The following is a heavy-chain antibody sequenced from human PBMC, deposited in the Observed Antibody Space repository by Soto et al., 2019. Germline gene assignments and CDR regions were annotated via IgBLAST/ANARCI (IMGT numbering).Heavy chain of an antibody. CDR2: IYTSGST. D-gene: IGHD2-2*01. CDR3: ARDPEDIVVVPAARRAGARYYYGMDV. V-gene: IGHV4-4*07. Sequence: QVQLQESGPGLVKPSETLSLTCTVSGGSISSYYWSWIRQPAGKGLEWIGRIYTSGSTNYNPSLTSRVTMSVDTSKNQFSLKLSSVTAADTAVYYCARDPEDIVVVPAARRAGARYYYGMDVWGQGTTVTVSS. CDR1: GGSISSYY. J-gene: IGHJ6*02.